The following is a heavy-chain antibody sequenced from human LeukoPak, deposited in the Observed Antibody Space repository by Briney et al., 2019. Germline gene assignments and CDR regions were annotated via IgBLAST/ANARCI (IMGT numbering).Heavy chain of an antibody. D-gene: IGHD5-18*01. J-gene: IGHJ4*02. V-gene: IGHV3-23*01. CDR1: GFTFSSYA. CDR2: ISGSGIST. CDR3: AKDFSRGRYSYGFMDS. Sequence: GGSLTLPCAASGFTFSSYAMSWVRQAPGKGLEWVSAISGSGISTYYADSVKGRFTNSRDNSKNTLYLQMNSLRAEDTAVYYCAKDFSRGRYSYGFMDSWGQGTLVTVSS.